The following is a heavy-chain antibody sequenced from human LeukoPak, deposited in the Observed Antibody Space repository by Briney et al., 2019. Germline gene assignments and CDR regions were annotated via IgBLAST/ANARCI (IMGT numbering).Heavy chain of an antibody. Sequence: GESLKISCKGSGYSFTSYWIAWVRQMPGKGLEWMGIIFPGDSDTRYSPSFQGQVTISADKSISTAYLQWSSLKASDTAMYYCARSPGYCSSTSCSRNWFDPWGQGTLVTVSS. J-gene: IGHJ5*02. V-gene: IGHV5-51*01. CDR3: ARSPGYCSSTSCSRNWFDP. CDR1: GYSFTSYW. CDR2: IFPGDSDT. D-gene: IGHD2-2*03.